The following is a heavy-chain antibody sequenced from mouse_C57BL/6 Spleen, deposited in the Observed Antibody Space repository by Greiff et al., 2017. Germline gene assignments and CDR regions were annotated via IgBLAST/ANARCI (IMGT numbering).Heavy chain of an antibody. D-gene: IGHD2-5*01. CDR1: GYTFTDYY. CDR3: ASYSNYEAMDY. J-gene: IGHJ4*01. CDR2: INPNNGGT. V-gene: IGHV1-26*01. Sequence: VQLQQSGPELVKPGASVKISCKASGYTFTDYYMNWVKQSHGKSLEWIGDINPNNGGTSYNQKFKGKATLTVDKSSSTAYMELRSLTSEDSAVYYCASYSNYEAMDYWGQGTSVTVSS.